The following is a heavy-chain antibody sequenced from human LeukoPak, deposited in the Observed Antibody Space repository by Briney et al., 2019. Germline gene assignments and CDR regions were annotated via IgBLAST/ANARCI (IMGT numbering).Heavy chain of an antibody. J-gene: IGHJ4*02. Sequence: GGSLRLSCAASGFTVSSNYMSWVRQAPGKGLEWVSVIYSGGSTYYADSVKGRFTISRDNSKNTLYLQMNSLRAEDTAVYYCARAIWSGPEYYFDYWGQGTLVTVSS. V-gene: IGHV3-53*01. CDR1: GFTVSSNY. CDR2: IYSGGST. CDR3: ARAIWSGPEYYFDY. D-gene: IGHD3-3*01.